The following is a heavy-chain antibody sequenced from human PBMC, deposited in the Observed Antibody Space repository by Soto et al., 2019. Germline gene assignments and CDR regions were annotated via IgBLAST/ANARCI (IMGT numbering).Heavy chain of an antibody. D-gene: IGHD2-8*01. Sequence: QVQLQESGPGLVKPSQTLSLTCTVSGGSISSGDYYWSWIRQPPGKGLEWIGYIYYSGSTYYNPSLKSRVTISVDTSKNQFSLKLSSVTAADTAVYYCARVKDCTNGVCPYYFDYWGQGTLVTVSS. CDR2: IYYSGST. CDR1: GGSISSGDYY. V-gene: IGHV4-30-4*01. J-gene: IGHJ4*02. CDR3: ARVKDCTNGVCPYYFDY.